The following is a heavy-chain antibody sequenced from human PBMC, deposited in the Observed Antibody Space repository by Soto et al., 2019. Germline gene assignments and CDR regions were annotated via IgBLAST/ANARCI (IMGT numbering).Heavy chain of an antibody. CDR2: INPNRGDT. V-gene: IGHV1-2*02. J-gene: IGHJ4*02. CDR1: GYTFTGYY. Sequence: ASVKVSCKASGYTFTGYYMHWVRQAPGQGLEWVGWINPNRGDTNYARKFQGRVTMTRDTSISTADRELSRLRSDDTGQSNRARGKGYSSGSYNFWGQGTLVTVSS. CDR3: ARGKGYSSGSYNF. D-gene: IGHD6-19*01.